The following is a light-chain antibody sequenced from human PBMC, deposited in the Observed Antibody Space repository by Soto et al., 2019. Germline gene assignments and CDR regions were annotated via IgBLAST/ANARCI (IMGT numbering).Light chain of an antibody. CDR2: GAS. CDR1: QSVSSSY. V-gene: IGKV3-20*01. Sequence: EIVLTQSPGTLSLSPGGRATLSCRASQSVSSSYLAWYQQKPGQAPRLLLYGASSRATGIPDRFSGSGSGPDFTLTICRLEPEDFAVYYCQQYGSSPWTFGQGTKVEIK. J-gene: IGKJ1*01. CDR3: QQYGSSPWT.